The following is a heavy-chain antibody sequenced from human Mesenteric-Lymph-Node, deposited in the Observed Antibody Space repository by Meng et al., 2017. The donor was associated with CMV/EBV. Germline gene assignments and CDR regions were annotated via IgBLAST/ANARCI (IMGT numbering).Heavy chain of an antibody. Sequence: GGSLRLSCAASGFTFSSYWMSWVRQAPGKGLEWVGRIRSKIDGGTSDYAAPVEGRFTISSDDASNTLYLQLNSLTTEDTGVYYCTTLKVNLVIESWGQGTVVTVSS. CDR3: TTLKVNLVIES. CDR2: IRSKIDGGTS. D-gene: IGHD2/OR15-2a*01. CDR1: GFTFSSYW. V-gene: IGHV3-15*01. J-gene: IGHJ4*02.